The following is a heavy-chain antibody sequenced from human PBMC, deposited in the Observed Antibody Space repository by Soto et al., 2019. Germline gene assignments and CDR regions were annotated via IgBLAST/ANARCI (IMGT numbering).Heavy chain of an antibody. V-gene: IGHV1-69*13. CDR2: IIPISGTT. CDR3: TRGYCSGGNCYSGMDV. J-gene: IGHJ6*02. Sequence: ASVKVSCKASGGTFSTHAIIWVRQAPGHGLEWMGGIIPISGTTYYTQKFQGRVTITADEPTSTAFMELSSLKSEDTAVFYCTRGYCSGGNCYSGMDVWGQGTMVTVSS. CDR1: GGTFSTHA. D-gene: IGHD2-15*01.